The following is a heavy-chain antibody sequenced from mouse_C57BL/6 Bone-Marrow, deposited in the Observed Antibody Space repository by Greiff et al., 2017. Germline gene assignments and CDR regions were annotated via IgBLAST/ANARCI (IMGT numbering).Heavy chain of an antibody. CDR3: ARGWGYDGYYSFDY. V-gene: IGHV1-69*01. Sequence: QVQLQQPGAELVMPGASVKLSCKASGYTFTSYWMHWVKQRPGQGLEWIGEIDPSDSYTNYNQKFKGKSTLTVDKSSSTAYMQLSSLTSEDSAVYYCARGWGYDGYYSFDYWGQGTTLTVSS. CDR1: GYTFTSYW. CDR2: IDPSDSYT. D-gene: IGHD2-3*01. J-gene: IGHJ2*01.